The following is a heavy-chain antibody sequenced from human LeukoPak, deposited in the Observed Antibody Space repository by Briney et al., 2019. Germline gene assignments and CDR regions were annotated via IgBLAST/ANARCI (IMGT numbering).Heavy chain of an antibody. CDR2: ISSSSSYI. J-gene: IGHJ5*02. CDR3: ARLNSVAGTSGWFDP. V-gene: IGHV3-21*01. CDR1: GFTFSSYS. D-gene: IGHD6-19*01. Sequence: PGGSLRLPCAASGFTFSSYSMNWVRQAPGKGLEWVSSISSSSSYIYYADSVKGRFTISRDNAKNSLYLQMNSLRAEDTAVYYCARLNSVAGTSGWFDPWGQGTLVTVSS.